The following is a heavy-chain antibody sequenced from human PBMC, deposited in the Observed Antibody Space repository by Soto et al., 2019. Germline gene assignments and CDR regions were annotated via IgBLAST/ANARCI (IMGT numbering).Heavy chain of an antibody. D-gene: IGHD2-2*01. Sequence: GASVKVSCKASGYTFSLFGISWVRQAPGQGPEVMGWISAYNSVTNYAQKLQGRVTMTTDTSTNTAYMELRSLRSDDSAVYYCARDYQELDYWGQGTLVTVSS. V-gene: IGHV1-18*01. J-gene: IGHJ4*02. CDR1: GYTFSLFG. CDR3: ARDYQELDY. CDR2: ISAYNSVT.